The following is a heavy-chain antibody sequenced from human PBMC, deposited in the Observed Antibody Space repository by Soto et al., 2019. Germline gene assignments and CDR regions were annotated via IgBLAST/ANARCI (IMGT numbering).Heavy chain of an antibody. CDR2: ISGSGGST. J-gene: IGHJ4*02. V-gene: IGHV3-23*01. Sequence: GGSLRLSCAASGFTFSSYAMSWVRQAPGKGLEWVSAISGSGGSTYYADSVKGRFTISRDNSKNTLYLQMNSLRAEDTAGYYGAKSKRGSYYDYWGQGTLVTVSS. CDR3: AKSKRGSYYDY. CDR1: GFTFSSYA. D-gene: IGHD3-16*01.